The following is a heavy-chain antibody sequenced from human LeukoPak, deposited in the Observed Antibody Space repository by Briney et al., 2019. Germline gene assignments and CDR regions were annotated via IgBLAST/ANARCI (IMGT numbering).Heavy chain of an antibody. CDR2: IYFRGST. Sequence: SETLSLTCTVSGGSISNYYWSWLRQPPGKGLEWIGYIYFRGSTNINPSLKSRVTISVDMSKNRFSLKLGSVTAADTAVYYCAREDPQTTVPEGLDVWGQGTTVTVYS. CDR3: AREDPQTTVPEGLDV. V-gene: IGHV4-59*01. CDR1: GGSISNYY. J-gene: IGHJ6*02. D-gene: IGHD4-17*01.